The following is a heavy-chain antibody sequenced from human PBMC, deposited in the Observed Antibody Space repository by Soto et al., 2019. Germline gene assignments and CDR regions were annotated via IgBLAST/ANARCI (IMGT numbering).Heavy chain of an antibody. CDR2: ISSSSSYI. J-gene: IGHJ6*02. D-gene: IGHD6-13*01. CDR1: GFTFSSYS. Sequence: GGSLRLSCAASGFTFSSYSMNWVRQAPGKGLEWVPSISSSSSYIYYADSVKGRFTISRDNAKNSLYLQMNSLRAEDTAVYYCARVPAIAAAGQLYYYYGMDVWGQGTTVTVSS. CDR3: ARVPAIAAAGQLYYYYGMDV. V-gene: IGHV3-21*01.